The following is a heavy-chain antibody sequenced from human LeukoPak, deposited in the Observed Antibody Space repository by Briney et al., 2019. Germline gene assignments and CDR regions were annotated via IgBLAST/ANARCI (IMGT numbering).Heavy chain of an antibody. Sequence: SETLSLTCTVSGGSISSYYWSWIRQPPGRGLEWIGYIYYSGSTNYNPSLKSRVTISVDRSKNQFSLKLSSVTAADTAVYYCARGGRQQLVRGVYDYWGQGTLVTVSS. CDR3: ARGGRQQLVRGVYDY. CDR1: GGSISSYY. D-gene: IGHD6-13*01. CDR2: IYYSGST. V-gene: IGHV4-59*12. J-gene: IGHJ4*02.